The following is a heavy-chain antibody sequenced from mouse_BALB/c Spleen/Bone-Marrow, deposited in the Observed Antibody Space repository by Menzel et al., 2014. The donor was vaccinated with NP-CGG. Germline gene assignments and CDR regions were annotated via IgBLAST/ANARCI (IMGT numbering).Heavy chain of an antibody. J-gene: IGHJ1*01. D-gene: IGHD1-1*01. CDR3: ARWNYYGSLYWYFDV. Sequence: QVQLQQSGAELVKPGASVKLSFKASGYTFTSYWMHWVKQRPGQGLEWIGEINPSNGRTNYNEKFKSKATLTVDKSSSTAYMQLSSLTSEDSAVYYCARWNYYGSLYWYFDVWGAGTTVTVSS. CDR1: GYTFTSYW. CDR2: INPSNGRT. V-gene: IGHV1S81*02.